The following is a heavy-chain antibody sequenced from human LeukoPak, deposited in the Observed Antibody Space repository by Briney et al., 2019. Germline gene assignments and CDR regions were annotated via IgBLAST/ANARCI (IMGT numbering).Heavy chain of an antibody. CDR1: GFSLSTSGMG. Sequence: SGPTLVNPTQTLTLTCTFSGFSLSTSGMGVGWIRHPPGKALEWLALIYWNDDKRYNPSLKNRLTITKDTSKNQVVLTMTNMDHVDTATYYCAHRSVAIRPTFFWFDPWGQGTLVTVSS. D-gene: IGHD6-6*01. CDR3: AHRSVAIRPTFFWFDP. CDR2: IYWNDDK. J-gene: IGHJ5*02. V-gene: IGHV2-5*01.